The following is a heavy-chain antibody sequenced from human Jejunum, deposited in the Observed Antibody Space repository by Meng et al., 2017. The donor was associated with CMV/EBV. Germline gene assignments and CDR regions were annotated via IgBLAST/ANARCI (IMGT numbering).Heavy chain of an antibody. CDR2: IIPILGIA. D-gene: IGHD2-2*01. V-gene: IGHV1-69*10. CDR1: GGTFSSYA. J-gene: IGHJ5*02. CDR3: AREIVVVPAALNWFDP. Sequence: QVQLVQSGAEVKKPGSSVKVSCKASGGTFSSYAISWVRQAPGQGLEWMGGIIPILGIANYAQKFQGRVTITADKSTSTAYMELSSLRSEDTAVYYCAREIVVVPAALNWFDPWGQGTRVTVSS.